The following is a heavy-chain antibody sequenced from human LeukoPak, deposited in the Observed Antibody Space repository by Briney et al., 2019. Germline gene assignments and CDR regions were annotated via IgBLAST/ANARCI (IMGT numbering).Heavy chain of an antibody. J-gene: IGHJ4*02. Sequence: GGFLRLSCAASGFSFYTYSMDWVRQAPGKGLEWVSYISSSTTTMLYADSVKGRFTISRDNAKNSLYLQMDSLRAEDTAVYYCARGRHYYDSSVNRGADYWGQGTLVTVSS. V-gene: IGHV3-48*01. D-gene: IGHD3-22*01. CDR3: ARGRHYYDSSVNRGADY. CDR1: GFSFYTYS. CDR2: ISSSTTTM.